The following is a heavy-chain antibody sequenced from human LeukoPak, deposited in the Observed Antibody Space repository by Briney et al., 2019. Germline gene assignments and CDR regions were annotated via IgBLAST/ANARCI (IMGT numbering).Heavy chain of an antibody. V-gene: IGHV3-7*01. CDR3: ATLTSRGVTGEDAFDI. CDR2: IKQDGSEK. CDR1: GFTFSSYW. Sequence: GGSLRLSCAASGFTFSSYWMSWVRQAPGKGLEWVANIKQDGSEKYYVDSVKGRFTISRDNAKNPLYLQMNSLRAEDTAVYYCATLTSRGVTGEDAFDIWGQGTMVTVSS. D-gene: IGHD3-10*01. J-gene: IGHJ3*02.